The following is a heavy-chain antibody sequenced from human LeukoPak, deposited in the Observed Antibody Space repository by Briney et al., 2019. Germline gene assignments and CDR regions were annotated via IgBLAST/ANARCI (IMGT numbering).Heavy chain of an antibody. V-gene: IGHV3-21*01. D-gene: IGHD5-24*01. CDR1: GFTFSSYS. J-gene: IGHJ3*02. CDR3: AREFRDGYNFFNAFDI. Sequence: GGSLRLSCAASGFTFSSYSMNWVRQAPGKGLEWVSSISSSSSYIYYADSVKGRFTISRDNAKNSLYLQMNSLRAEDTAVYYCAREFRDGYNFFNAFDIWGQGTMVTVSS. CDR2: ISSSSSYI.